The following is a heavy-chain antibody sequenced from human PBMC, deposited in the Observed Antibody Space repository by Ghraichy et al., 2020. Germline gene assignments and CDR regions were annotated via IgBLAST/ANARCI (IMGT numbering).Heavy chain of an antibody. CDR2: IRGSGGGT. V-gene: IGHV3-23*01. D-gene: IGHD2-15*01. CDR1: GFSFRSND. CDR3: AKVHCGSASCSRVEY. Sequence: GGSLRLSCAASGFSFRSNDMAWVRQVPGKGLEWVSAIRGSGGGTFYADSVKGRFTISRDNSKDTLFLQMTSLRDEDTATYYCAKVHCGSASCSRVEYWGQGTLVTVSS. J-gene: IGHJ4*02.